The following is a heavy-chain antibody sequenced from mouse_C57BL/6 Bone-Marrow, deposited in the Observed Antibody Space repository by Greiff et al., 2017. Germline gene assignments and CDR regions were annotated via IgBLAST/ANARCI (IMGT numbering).Heavy chain of an antibody. CDR3: ARDYGSSPWFAY. CDR2: INPYNGGT. Sequence: EVQLQQSGPVLVKPGASVKLSCKASGYTFTDYYMNWVKQSHGKSLEWIGVINPYNGGTSYNQKFKGKGTLTVDKSSSTTYMELNSLTSEDSAVYDCARDYGSSPWFAYWGQGTLVTVSA. J-gene: IGHJ3*01. D-gene: IGHD1-1*01. V-gene: IGHV1-19*01. CDR1: GYTFTDYY.